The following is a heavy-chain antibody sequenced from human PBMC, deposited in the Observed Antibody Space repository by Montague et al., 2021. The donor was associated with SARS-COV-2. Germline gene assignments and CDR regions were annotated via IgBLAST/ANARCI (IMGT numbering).Heavy chain of an antibody. CDR2: INHSGST. D-gene: IGHD2-2*01. V-gene: IGHV4-34*01. J-gene: IGHJ6*03. Sequence: SETLSLTCAVYGGSFSDYYWSWIRQPPGKGLEWIGEINHSGSTNYNPSLKSRVTLSVDTPKNQFSLKLSSVTAADTAVYYCARFLRRVVTAATWHWEKNDYYYYMDVWGKGTTVTVSS. CDR3: ARFLRRVVTAATWHWEKNDYYYYMDV. CDR1: GGSFSDYY.